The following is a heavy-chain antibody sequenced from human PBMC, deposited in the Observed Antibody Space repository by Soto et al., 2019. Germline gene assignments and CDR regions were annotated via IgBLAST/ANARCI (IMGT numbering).Heavy chain of an antibody. Sequence: QVQLVQSGAEVKQPGSSVKVSCKASGGTFSSYAISWVRQAPGQGLEWMGGIIPIFGTANYAQKFQGRVTITADESTSTAYMELSSLRSEDTAVYYCASDPHCSSTSCPIPRMDVWGQGTTVTVSS. CDR1: GGTFSSYA. J-gene: IGHJ6*02. V-gene: IGHV1-69*01. CDR3: ASDPHCSSTSCPIPRMDV. D-gene: IGHD2-2*01. CDR2: IIPIFGTA.